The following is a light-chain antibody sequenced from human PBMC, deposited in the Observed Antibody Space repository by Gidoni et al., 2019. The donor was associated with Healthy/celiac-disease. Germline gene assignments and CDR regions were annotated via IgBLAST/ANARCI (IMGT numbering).Light chain of an antibody. CDR2: WAS. V-gene: IGKV4-1*01. CDR1: QSVLYSSNNKNY. J-gene: IGKJ3*01. Sequence: EIVMTQAPDSLAVSRGERATINCKSSQSVLYSSNNKNYLAWYQQKPGQPPKLLIYWASTRESGVPDRFSGSGSGTDFTLTISSLQAEDVAVYYCQQYYSTPSFGPGTKVDIK. CDR3: QQYYSTPS.